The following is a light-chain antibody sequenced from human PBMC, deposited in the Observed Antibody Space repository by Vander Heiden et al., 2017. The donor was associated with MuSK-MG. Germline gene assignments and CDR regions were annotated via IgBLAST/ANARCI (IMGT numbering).Light chain of an antibody. V-gene: IGLV1-40*01. CDR3: QSYDSSLSGVV. CDR1: STNIGAGYD. Sequence: QSVLTPPPSVSGAPGQRVTISCPGSSTNIGAGYDVHWYQQVPGTAPQLLIYGNNNRPSGVPDRFSGSKSGTSASLAITGLQAEDEADYYCQSYDSSLSGVVFGGGTKVTVL. J-gene: IGLJ2*01. CDR2: GNN.